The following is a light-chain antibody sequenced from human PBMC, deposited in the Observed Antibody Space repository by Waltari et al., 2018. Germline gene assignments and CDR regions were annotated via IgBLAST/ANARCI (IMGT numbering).Light chain of an antibody. CDR3: CSYAGSSTPYV. J-gene: IGLJ1*01. CDR2: EVS. V-gene: IGLV2-23*02. CDR1: SSGVGGCNL. Sequence: QSALTQPSSVSGAPGQSITISCTGTSSGVGGCNLVSWYQQHPGKAPKLMIYEVSKRPSGVSNRFSGSKSGNTASLTISGLQAEDEADYYCCSYAGSSTPYVFGTGTKVTVL.